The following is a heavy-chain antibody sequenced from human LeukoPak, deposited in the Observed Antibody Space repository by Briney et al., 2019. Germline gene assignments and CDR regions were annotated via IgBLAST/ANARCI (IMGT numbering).Heavy chain of an antibody. J-gene: IGHJ6*03. CDR3: ARGVDCSSTSCYADYYYYMDV. Sequence: PSETLSLTCTVSGGSISSYYRSWIRQPAGKGLEWIGRIHTSGSTNYNPSLKSRVTMSVDTSKNQFSLKLSSVTAADTAVYYCARGVDCSSTSCYADYYYYMDVWGKGTTVTVSS. CDR2: IHTSGST. CDR1: GGSISSYY. D-gene: IGHD2-2*01. V-gene: IGHV4-4*07.